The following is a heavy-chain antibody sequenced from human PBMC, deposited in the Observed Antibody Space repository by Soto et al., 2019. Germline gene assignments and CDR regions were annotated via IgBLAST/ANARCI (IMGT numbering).Heavy chain of an antibody. CDR1: GFIVSSNY. V-gene: IGHV3-53*01. Sequence: EVQLVVSGGGLIQPGGSLRLSCAASGFIVSSNYMTWVRQAPGKGLEWVSVISSGDDTYYADSMKGRFTISRDNSKNVVYLQMDNLRVEDTAVYYCARNSSPGGMDVWGQGTTVTVSS. J-gene: IGHJ6*02. D-gene: IGHD6-13*01. CDR3: ARNSSPGGMDV. CDR2: ISSGDDT.